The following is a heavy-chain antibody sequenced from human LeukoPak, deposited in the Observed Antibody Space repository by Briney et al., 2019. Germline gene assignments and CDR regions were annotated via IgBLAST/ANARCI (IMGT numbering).Heavy chain of an antibody. D-gene: IGHD3-3*01. V-gene: IGHV1-18*01. CDR1: GYTFTSYG. CDR3: ARVSVTIFGVVILGNWFDP. Sequence: GASVKVSCKASGYTFTSYGISWVRQAPGQGLEWMGWISAYNGNTNYAQKLQGRVTMTTDTSTSTAYMELRSLRSDDTAVYYCARVSVTIFGVVILGNWFDPWGQGTLVTVSS. CDR2: ISAYNGNT. J-gene: IGHJ5*02.